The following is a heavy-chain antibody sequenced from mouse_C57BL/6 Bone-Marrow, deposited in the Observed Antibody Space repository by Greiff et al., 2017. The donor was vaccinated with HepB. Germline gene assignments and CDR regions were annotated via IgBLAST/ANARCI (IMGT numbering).Heavy chain of an antibody. V-gene: IGHV5-4*01. CDR2: ISDGGSYT. CDR3: ARVRLLYAMDY. Sequence: EVQRVESGGGLVKPGGSLKLSCAASGFTFSSYAMSWVRQTPEKRLEWVATISDGGSYTYYPDNVKGRFTISRDNAKNNLYLQMSHLKSEDTAMYYCARVRLLYAMDYWGQGTSVTVSS. J-gene: IGHJ4*01. CDR1: GFTFSSYA. D-gene: IGHD2-10*01.